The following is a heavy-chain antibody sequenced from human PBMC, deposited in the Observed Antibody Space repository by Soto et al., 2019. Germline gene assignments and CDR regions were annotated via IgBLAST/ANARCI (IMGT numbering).Heavy chain of an antibody. CDR2: IKHSGST. CDR1: GGSFSGYY. J-gene: IGHJ5*02. Sequence: QVQLQQWGAGLLKPSETLSLTCAVYGGSFSGYYWSWIRQPPGKGLEWIGEIKHSGSTNYNPSLKSLVTISVDTSKNQFSLKLSSVTAADTAVYYCARVMVRGVIVHNWFDPCGQGTLVTVSS. D-gene: IGHD3-10*01. V-gene: IGHV4-34*01. CDR3: ARVMVRGVIVHNWFDP.